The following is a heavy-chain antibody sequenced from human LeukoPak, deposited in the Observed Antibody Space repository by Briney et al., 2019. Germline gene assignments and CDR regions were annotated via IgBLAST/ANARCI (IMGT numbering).Heavy chain of an antibody. J-gene: IGHJ4*02. CDR1: GFTFSSYA. CDR3: ARSEQPGYFDY. CDR2: ISGSGGST. V-gene: IGHV3-23*01. D-gene: IGHD6-13*01. Sequence: GGSLRLSCAASGFTFSSYAMSWVRQAPGKGLEWVSAISGSGGSTYYADSVKGRFTISRDNAKNSLYLQMNSLRAEDTAVYYCARSEQPGYFDYWGQGTLVTVSS.